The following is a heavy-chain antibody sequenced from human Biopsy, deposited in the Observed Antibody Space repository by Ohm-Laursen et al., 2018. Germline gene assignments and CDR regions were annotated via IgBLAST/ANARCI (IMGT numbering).Heavy chain of an antibody. CDR2: ISGSGATP. Sequence: SLRLSCSASGFSFDNYAMNWVRQAPGKGLEWLSTISGSGATPYYADSVKGRFTISRDNSKNTLYLQMNSLRAEDTAVYYCAKGGYCTTTSCYMDVDYWGQGTLVTVSS. CDR3: AKGGYCTTTSCYMDVDY. V-gene: IGHV3-23*01. D-gene: IGHD2-2*02. J-gene: IGHJ4*02. CDR1: GFSFDNYA.